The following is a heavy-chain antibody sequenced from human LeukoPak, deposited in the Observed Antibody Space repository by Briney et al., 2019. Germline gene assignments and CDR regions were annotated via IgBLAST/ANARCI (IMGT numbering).Heavy chain of an antibody. V-gene: IGHV4-34*01. J-gene: IGHJ4*02. CDR1: GGPFSGYY. CDR2: INHSGST. Sequence: SETLSLTCAVYGGPFSGYYWSWIRQPPGKGLEWIGEINHSGSTNYNPSLKSRVTISVDTSKNQFSLKLSSVTAADTAVYYCARTKYSSGWYTPWYHFDYWGQGTLVTVSS. CDR3: ARTKYSSGWYTPWYHFDY. D-gene: IGHD6-19*01.